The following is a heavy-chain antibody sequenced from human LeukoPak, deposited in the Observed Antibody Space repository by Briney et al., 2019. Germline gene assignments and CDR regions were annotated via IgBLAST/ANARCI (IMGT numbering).Heavy chain of an antibody. J-gene: IGHJ4*02. CDR3: ASTPSYYSVLY. CDR1: GFTFSSYA. V-gene: IGHV3-30-3*01. Sequence: HPGGSLRLSCAASGFTFSSYAMHWVRQAPGKGLEWVAVISYDGSNKYYADSVKGRFTISRDNSKNTLYLQMNSPRAEDTAVSYCASTPSYYSVLYWGQGTLVTVSS. CDR2: ISYDGSNK. D-gene: IGHD3-10*01.